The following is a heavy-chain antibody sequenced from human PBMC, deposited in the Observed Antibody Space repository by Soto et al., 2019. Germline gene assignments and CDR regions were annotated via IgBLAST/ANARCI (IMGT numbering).Heavy chain of an antibody. CDR1: GFTFSSYA. V-gene: IGHV3-30-3*01. CDR3: ARAPVNYDSSGYYPDY. Sequence: QVQLVESGGGVVQPGRSLRLSCAASGFTFSSYAMHWVHQAPGKGLEWVAVISYDGSNKYYADSVKGRFTISRDNSKNTLYLQMNSLRAEDTAVYYCARAPVNYDSSGYYPDYWGQGTLVTVSS. J-gene: IGHJ4*02. D-gene: IGHD3-22*01. CDR2: ISYDGSNK.